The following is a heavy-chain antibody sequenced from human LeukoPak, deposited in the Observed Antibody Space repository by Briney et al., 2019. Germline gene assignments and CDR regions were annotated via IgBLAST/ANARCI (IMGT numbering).Heavy chain of an antibody. J-gene: IGHJ2*01. D-gene: IGHD1-26*01. CDR3: ARNHLLGYWSFDL. V-gene: IGHV3-7*02. CDR2: IKPDGSEK. CDR1: GFTFSSYW. Sequence: GGSLRLSCAASGFTFSSYWMSWVRQAPGKGLEWVANIKPDGSEKYFVDSVKGRFTISRDNAKKSLYLQMNSLRAEDTAVYYCARNHLLGYWSFDLWGRGTLVTVSS.